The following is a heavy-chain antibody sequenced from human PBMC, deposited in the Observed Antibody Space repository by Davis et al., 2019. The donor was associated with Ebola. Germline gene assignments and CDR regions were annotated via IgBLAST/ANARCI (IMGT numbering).Heavy chain of an antibody. Sequence: GESLKISCAASGFTFSNYGMNWVRQAPGKGLEWIAFISHDGRNIPYADSVKGRFTISRDNSKNTLYLQINSLRDEDTAVYYCARDRETYYYDSSGYTTKYYFDYWGQGTLVTVSS. CDR2: ISHDGRNI. J-gene: IGHJ4*02. V-gene: IGHV3-30*03. CDR1: GFTFSNYG. D-gene: IGHD3-22*01. CDR3: ARDRETYYYDSSGYTTKYYFDY.